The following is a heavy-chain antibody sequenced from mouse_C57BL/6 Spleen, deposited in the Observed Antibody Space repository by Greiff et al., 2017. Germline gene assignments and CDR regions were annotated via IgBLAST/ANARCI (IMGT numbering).Heavy chain of an antibody. CDR2: ISGGGGNT. CDR3: ARKPYYYGSSYWYFDV. J-gene: IGHJ1*03. Sequence: EVQGVESGGGLVKPGGSPKLSCAASGFTFSSYTMSWVRQTPEKRLEWVATISGGGGNTYYPDSVKGRFTISRDNAKNTLYLQMSSLRSEDTALYYCARKPYYYGSSYWYFDVWGTGTTVTVSS. V-gene: IGHV5-9*01. D-gene: IGHD1-1*01. CDR1: GFTFSSYT.